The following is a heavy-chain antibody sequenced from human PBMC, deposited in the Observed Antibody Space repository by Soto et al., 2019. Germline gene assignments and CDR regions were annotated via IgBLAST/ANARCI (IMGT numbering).Heavy chain of an antibody. CDR3: VKDIHEQWLVSHFEY. V-gene: IGHV3-9*01. CDR2: ISWTSGRI. CDR1: GFTFDSYA. D-gene: IGHD6-19*01. Sequence: EVQLVESGGGLVQPGRSLRLSCVASGFTFDSYAMHWVRQAPGKGLEWVSGISWTSGRIGYEDSVKGRFTISRDNAQNSLYLEMNSLRVEATAFYYCVKDIHEQWLVSHFEYWGQGALVTVAS. J-gene: IGHJ4*02.